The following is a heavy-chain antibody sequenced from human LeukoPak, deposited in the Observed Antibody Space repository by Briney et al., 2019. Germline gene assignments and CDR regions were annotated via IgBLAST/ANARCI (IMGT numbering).Heavy chain of an antibody. J-gene: IGHJ1*01. Sequence: NPSETLSLTCAVYGGSFSGYYWSWIRQPPGKGLEWIGEINHSGSTNYNPSLKSRVTISVDTSKNQFSLELSSVTAADTAVYYCASSDRDCGGDCYPRPLQHWGQGTLVTVSS. CDR1: GGSFSGYY. CDR3: ASSDRDCGGDCYPRPLQH. V-gene: IGHV4-34*01. D-gene: IGHD2-21*02. CDR2: INHSGST.